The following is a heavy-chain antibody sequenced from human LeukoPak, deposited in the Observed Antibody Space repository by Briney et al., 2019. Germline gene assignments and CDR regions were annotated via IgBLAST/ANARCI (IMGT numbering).Heavy chain of an antibody. Sequence: GASVKVSRQTSGYTFTNYAIHWLRQAPGQRFEWMGWINAANGHTKYSQDFQGRIIITRDTSATTAYMELSNLRSEDMALYYCARGRGPPNTNRDFYFYYYMDVWGTGTTVIVSS. V-gene: IGHV1-3*03. D-gene: IGHD3-10*01. J-gene: IGHJ6*03. CDR1: GYTFTNYA. CDR3: ARGRGPPNTNRDFYFYYYMDV. CDR2: INAANGHT.